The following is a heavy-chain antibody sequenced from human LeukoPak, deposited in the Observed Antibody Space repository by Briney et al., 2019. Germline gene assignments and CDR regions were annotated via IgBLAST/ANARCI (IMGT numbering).Heavy chain of an antibody. D-gene: IGHD4-17*01. CDR3: AREVYGDSSFDY. CDR1: GYSFSDNY. J-gene: IGHJ4*02. V-gene: IGHV1-2*02. CDR2: INPNSGGT. Sequence: EGSVTVSCTASGYSFSDNYMNWVRQAPGKGLEWMGWINPNSGGTNCAQTLQGRVTITRDTSISTAYLELSRLRSDDTAVYYCAREVYGDSSFDYWGQGTLLTVSS.